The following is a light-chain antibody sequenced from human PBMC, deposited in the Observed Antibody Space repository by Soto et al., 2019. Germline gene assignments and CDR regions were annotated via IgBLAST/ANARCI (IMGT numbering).Light chain of an antibody. V-gene: IGKV1-5*03. CDR2: KGS. Sequence: DVQMTQSPSTLSASVGAKVTITCRASQSLPSTWLAWFQQRPGKAPNVLIYKGSALASGVSSRFSGSGSGTEFTLTISSLQPDDFATYFCQQYAARSPWTFGQGTRVENK. CDR1: QSLPSTW. CDR3: QQYAARSPWT. J-gene: IGKJ1*01.